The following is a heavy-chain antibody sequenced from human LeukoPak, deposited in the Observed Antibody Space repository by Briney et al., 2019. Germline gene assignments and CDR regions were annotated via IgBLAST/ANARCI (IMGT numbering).Heavy chain of an antibody. CDR3: ATDPSGNDYH. V-gene: IGHV3-21*01. D-gene: IGHD5-12*01. J-gene: IGHJ4*02. CDR1: GFTFSTYS. CDR2: ISSTSSYI. Sequence: GGSLRLSCAASGFTFSTYSMNWVRQAPGKGLEWVSSISSTSSYIYYADSVKGRFTISRDNAKNSVYLHMNSLRAEDTAAYYCATDPSGNDYHWGQGTLVTVSS.